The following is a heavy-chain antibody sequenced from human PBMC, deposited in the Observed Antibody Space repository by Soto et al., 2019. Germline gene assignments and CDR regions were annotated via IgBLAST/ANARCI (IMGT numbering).Heavy chain of an antibody. CDR1: GFTFSSYA. J-gene: IGHJ6*03. CDR3: AKDGSGEPYYYYYYMDV. CDR2: ISGSGGST. D-gene: IGHD3-10*01. V-gene: IGHV3-23*01. Sequence: GGSLRLSCAASGFTFSSYAMSWVRQAPGKGLEWVSAISGSGGSTYYADSVKGRFTISRDNSKNTLYLQMNSLRAEDTAVYYCAKDGSGEPYYYYYYMDVWGKGTTVTVS.